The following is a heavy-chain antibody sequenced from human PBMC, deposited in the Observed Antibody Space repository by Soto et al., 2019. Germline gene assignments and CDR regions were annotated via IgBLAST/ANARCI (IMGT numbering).Heavy chain of an antibody. CDR3: AKALRYFDWLLKLDFDY. CDR1: GFTFSSYA. D-gene: IGHD3-9*01. CDR2: ISGSGGST. J-gene: IGHJ4*02. V-gene: IGHV3-23*01. Sequence: EVQLLESGGGLVQPGGSLRLSCAASGFTFSSYAMSWVRQAPGKGLEWVSAISGSGGSTYYADSVKGRFTISRDNSKNPLYLQMNSLRAEDTAVYYCAKALRYFDWLLKLDFDYWGQGTLVTVSS.